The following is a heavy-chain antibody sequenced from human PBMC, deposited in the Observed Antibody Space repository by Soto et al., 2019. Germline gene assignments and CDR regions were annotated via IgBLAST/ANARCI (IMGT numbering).Heavy chain of an antibody. D-gene: IGHD3-3*01. CDR3: ARSDAYYDFWSGQNSYYFDY. V-gene: IGHV4-39*01. J-gene: IGHJ4*01. CDR1: GGSISSSSYY. Sequence: PSGTLTLTCTVSGGSISSSSYYWGWIRQPPRTGLEWIGSIYYSGSTYYNPSLKSRVTISVDTSKNQFSLKLSSVTAADTAVYYCARSDAYYDFWSGQNSYYFDYWGPGTLVTVSS. CDR2: IYYSGST.